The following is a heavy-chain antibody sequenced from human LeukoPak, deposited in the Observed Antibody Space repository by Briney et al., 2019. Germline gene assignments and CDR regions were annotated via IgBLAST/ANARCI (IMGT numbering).Heavy chain of an antibody. CDR1: GGTFSSYA. CDR3: ARGASGFWSGYYPYYYYYMDV. Sequence: SVKVSCKASGGTFSSYAISWVRQAPGQGLEWMGGIIPIFGTANYAQKFQGRVTITADESTSTAYMELSSLRSEDTAVYYCARGASGFWSGYYPYYYYYMDVWGKGTTVTVSS. V-gene: IGHV1-69*13. J-gene: IGHJ6*03. CDR2: IIPIFGTA. D-gene: IGHD3-3*01.